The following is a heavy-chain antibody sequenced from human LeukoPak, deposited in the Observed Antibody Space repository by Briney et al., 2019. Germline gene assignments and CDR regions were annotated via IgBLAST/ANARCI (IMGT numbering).Heavy chain of an antibody. D-gene: IGHD6-13*01. Sequence: SETLSLTCAVYGGSFSGYYWSWIRQPPGKGLEWIGEINHSGSTNYNPSLKSRVTISVDTSKNQFSLKLSSVTAADTAVYYCARRQPWYSSRGLDYWGQGTLVTVSS. V-gene: IGHV4-34*01. J-gene: IGHJ4*02. CDR3: ARRQPWYSSRGLDY. CDR1: GGSFSGYY. CDR2: INHSGST.